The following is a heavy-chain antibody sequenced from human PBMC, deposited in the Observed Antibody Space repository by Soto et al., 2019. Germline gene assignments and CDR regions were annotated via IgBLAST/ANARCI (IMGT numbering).Heavy chain of an antibody. Sequence: GVSLRLSCAASVFSFSTYDMNWVRQAPGKGLEWVSYISGGSSRIFYADSVKGRFTISRDNAKNSLYLQMNSLRDEDTGVYYCARVIYGGWSTIKDYYYYAMDVWGQGTTVTVSS. D-gene: IGHD5-12*01. V-gene: IGHV3-48*02. J-gene: IGHJ6*02. CDR3: ARVIYGGWSTIKDYYYYAMDV. CDR1: VFSFSTYD. CDR2: ISGGSSRI.